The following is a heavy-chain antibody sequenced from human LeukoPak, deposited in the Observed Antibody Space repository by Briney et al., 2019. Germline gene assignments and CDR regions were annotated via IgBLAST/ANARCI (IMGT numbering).Heavy chain of an antibody. CDR2: INHSGST. J-gene: IGHJ5*02. V-gene: IGHV4-34*01. CDR1: GGSFSGYY. CDR3: ASSVLRYFDWLNNWFDP. Sequence: SETLSLTCAVYGGSFSGYYWSWIRQPPGKGLEWIGEINHSGSTNYNPSLTSRVTIPVDTSKNQFSLKLSSVTAADTAVYYCASSVLRYFDWLNNWFDPWGQGALVTVSS. D-gene: IGHD3-9*01.